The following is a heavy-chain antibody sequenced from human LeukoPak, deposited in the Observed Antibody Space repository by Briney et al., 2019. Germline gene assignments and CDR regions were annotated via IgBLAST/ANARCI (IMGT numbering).Heavy chain of an antibody. CDR1: GFTFRNYA. Sequence: GGSLRLSCAASGFTFRNYAMTWVRQAPGKGLEWVSTINGGGTRTYYADSVKGRFTISRDNSKNTLYLQMNSLRAEDTAVYYCAKTPITMVRGVIITEPDYFDYWGQGTLVTVSS. CDR2: INGGGTRT. V-gene: IGHV3-23*01. J-gene: IGHJ4*02. D-gene: IGHD3-10*01. CDR3: AKTPITMVRGVIITEPDYFDY.